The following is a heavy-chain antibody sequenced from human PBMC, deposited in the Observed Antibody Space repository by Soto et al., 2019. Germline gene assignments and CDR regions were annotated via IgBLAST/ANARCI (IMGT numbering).Heavy chain of an antibody. D-gene: IGHD2-15*01. V-gene: IGHV1-24*01. CDR1: GDTLSELS. J-gene: IGHJ4*02. Sequence: QVQLIQSGAEVKKPGASVKVSCKVSGDTLSELSIHWVRQASGKGLEWMGSFDPEDQETVYAQKFQGRVTLTDDTSTDTAYMEVTSLRSEDTATYYCAAERLGFCDTDNCFRPYLDSWGQGTPVIISS. CDR3: AAERLGFCDTDNCFRPYLDS. CDR2: FDPEDQET.